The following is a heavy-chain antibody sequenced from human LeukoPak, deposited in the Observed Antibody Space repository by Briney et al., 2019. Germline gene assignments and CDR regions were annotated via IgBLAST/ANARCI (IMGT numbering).Heavy chain of an antibody. CDR3: ARGPQETVYDFWSGPRYYYYYGMDV. D-gene: IGHD3-3*01. Sequence: PGGSLRLSCAASGFTFSSYWMSWVRQAPGKGLEWVANIKQDGSEKYYVDSVKGRFTISRDNAKNSLYLQMNSLRAEDTAVYYCARGPQETVYDFWSGPRYYYYYGMDVWGQGTTVTVSS. CDR1: GFTFSSYW. V-gene: IGHV3-7*01. CDR2: IKQDGSEK. J-gene: IGHJ6*02.